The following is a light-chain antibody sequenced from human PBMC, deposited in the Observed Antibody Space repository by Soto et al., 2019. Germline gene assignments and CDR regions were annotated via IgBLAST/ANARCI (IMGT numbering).Light chain of an antibody. V-gene: IGKV4-1*01. CDR1: QTVLYSSNNYSY. CDR2: WAS. J-gene: IGKJ5*01. Sequence: VVMTHTQKSLAVSLGERSTINCKYIQTVLYSSNNYSYLAWYQRKPGQPPKLLIYWASTRESGVPDRFSGSGSGTDFTLTISRLEPEDFAVYYCQQYGSSPITFGQGARPEI. CDR3: QQYGSSPIT.